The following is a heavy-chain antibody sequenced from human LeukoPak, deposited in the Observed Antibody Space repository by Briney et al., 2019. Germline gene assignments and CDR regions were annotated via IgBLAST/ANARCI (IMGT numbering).Heavy chain of an antibody. V-gene: IGHV3-74*01. CDR2: INTDASNT. CDR3: ARDQSIAGPTTADY. Sequence: PGGSLRLSCAASGFTFSSYWMHWVRQAPGKGLVWVSRINTDASNTIYADSVKGRFTISRDNAKNTLYLQMNSLRAEGTAVYYCARDQSIAGPTTADYWGQGTLVTVSS. CDR1: GFTFSSYW. D-gene: IGHD1-26*01. J-gene: IGHJ4*02.